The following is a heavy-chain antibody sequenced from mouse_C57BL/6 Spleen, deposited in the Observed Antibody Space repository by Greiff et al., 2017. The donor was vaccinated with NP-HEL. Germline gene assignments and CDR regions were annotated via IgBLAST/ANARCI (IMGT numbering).Heavy chain of an antibody. CDR2: IDPSDSYT. CDR1: GYTFTSYW. D-gene: IGHD1-1*01. V-gene: IGHV1-59*01. CDR3: ARTTVVGRPFDY. J-gene: IGHJ2*01. Sequence: QVQLQQPGAELVRPGTSVKLSCKASGYTFTSYWMHWVKQRPGQGLEWIGVIDPSDSYTNYNQKFKGKATLTVDTSSSTAYMQLSSLTSEDSAVYYCARTTVVGRPFDYWGQGTTLTVSS.